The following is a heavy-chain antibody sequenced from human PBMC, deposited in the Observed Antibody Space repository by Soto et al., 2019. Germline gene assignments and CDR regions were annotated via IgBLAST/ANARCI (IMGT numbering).Heavy chain of an antibody. CDR3: ARDRAFCSGTNCRRGSIYYYYMDV. Sequence: EVHLVESGGGLVQPGGSLRLSCAASGFTFSGHWMSWVSQAPGKGLEWVAHIKQDGSETFYVGSVKGRFTISRDNAKNSLDLQMNSLRVEDTALYYCARDRAFCSGTNCRRGSIYYYYMDVWGNGTTVTVSS. CDR2: IKQDGSET. D-gene: IGHD2-2*01. V-gene: IGHV3-7*01. J-gene: IGHJ6*03. CDR1: GFTFSGHW.